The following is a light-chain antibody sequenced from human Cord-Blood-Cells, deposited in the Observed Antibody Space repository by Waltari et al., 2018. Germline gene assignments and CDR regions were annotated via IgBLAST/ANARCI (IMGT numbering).Light chain of an antibody. CDR2: DVS. CDR1: SSAVGGYNY. CDR3: SSYTSSSTLV. J-gene: IGLJ1*01. V-gene: IGLV2-14*01. Sequence: QSALTQPASVSGSPGQSITISCTGTSSAVGGYNYVSWYQQHPGKAPKLMIYDVSNLPSGVSNLFSGSKSGNTASLTISGLQAEDEADYYCSSYTSSSTLVFGTGTKVTVL.